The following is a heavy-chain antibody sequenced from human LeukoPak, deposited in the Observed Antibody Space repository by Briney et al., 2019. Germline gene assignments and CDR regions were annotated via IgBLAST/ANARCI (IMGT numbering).Heavy chain of an antibody. CDR3: ARENYGDPNWFDP. V-gene: IGHV1-69*04. Sequence: GASVKVSCKASGDTLNNDDITWVRQAPGRGLEWMGRIVPIVEITNYAESFQGRVTITADKSTNTFYMQLASLMSSDTAIYFCARENYGDPNWFDPWGQGTLVTVSS. CDR2: IVPIVEIT. D-gene: IGHD4-17*01. CDR1: GDTLNNDD. J-gene: IGHJ5*02.